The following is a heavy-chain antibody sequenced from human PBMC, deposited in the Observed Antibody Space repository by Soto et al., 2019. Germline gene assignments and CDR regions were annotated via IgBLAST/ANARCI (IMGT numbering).Heavy chain of an antibody. D-gene: IGHD6-19*01. J-gene: IGHJ4*02. Sequence: GGSLRLSCAASGFTFSSYAMHWVRQAPGKGLEWVSAITNSSSYIYYADSVKGRFTISRDNSKNSLYLQMNSLRAEDTAVYYCARSIAVAGTGTGDYWGQGTLVTVSS. V-gene: IGHV3-21*01. CDR1: GFTFSSYA. CDR2: ITNSSSYI. CDR3: ARSIAVAGTGTGDY.